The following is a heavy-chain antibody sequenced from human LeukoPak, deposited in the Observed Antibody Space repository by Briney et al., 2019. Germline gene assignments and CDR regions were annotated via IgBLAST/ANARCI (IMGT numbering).Heavy chain of an antibody. CDR1: GGSISSYY. D-gene: IGHD3-10*01. Sequence: PSETLSLTCTVSGGSISSYYWSWIRQPPGKGLEWIGYIYYSGSTNYNPSLKSRVTISVDTSKNQFPLKLSSVTAADTAVYYCARDRSSGPMDVWGKGTTVTVSS. J-gene: IGHJ6*04. V-gene: IGHV4-59*01. CDR3: ARDRSSGPMDV. CDR2: IYYSGST.